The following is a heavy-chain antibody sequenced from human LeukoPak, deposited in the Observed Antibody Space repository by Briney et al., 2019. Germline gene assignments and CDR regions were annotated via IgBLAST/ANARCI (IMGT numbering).Heavy chain of an antibody. D-gene: IGHD6-13*01. J-gene: IGHJ5*02. CDR2: IYHSGST. CDR3: ARVPRIEAGATGDWFDP. V-gene: IGHV4-4*02. Sequence: SGTLSLTCAVSGGSISSSNWWSWVRQPPGKGLEWIGEIYHSGSTNYNPSLKSRVTISVDTSKNQFFLNLRSVTAADTAVYYCARVPRIEAGATGDWFDPWGQGTVVTVSS. CDR1: GGSISSSNW.